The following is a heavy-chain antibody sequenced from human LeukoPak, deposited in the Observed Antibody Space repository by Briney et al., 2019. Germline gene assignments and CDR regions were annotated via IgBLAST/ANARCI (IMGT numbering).Heavy chain of an antibody. J-gene: IGHJ5*02. V-gene: IGHV4-39*01. CDR1: GGSISSYY. CDR2: IYYSGSP. CDR3: ARHVGFITMVRGVINNNWFDP. Sequence: SETLSLTCTVSGGSISSYYWGWIRQPPGKGLEWIGSIYYSGSPYYNPSLKSRVTISVDTSKKQFSLKLSSVTAADTAVYYCARHVGFITMVRGVINNNWFDPWGQGTLVTVSS. D-gene: IGHD3-10*01.